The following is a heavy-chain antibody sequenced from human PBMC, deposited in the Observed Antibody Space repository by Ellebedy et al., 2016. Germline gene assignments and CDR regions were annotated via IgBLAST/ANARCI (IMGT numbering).Heavy chain of an antibody. J-gene: IGHJ6*02. Sequence: ASVKVSCXASGYTFTSYGISWVRQAPGQGLEWMGWISAYNGNTNYAQKLQGRVTMTTDTSTSTAYMELSSLRSEDTAVYYCARVGGDYADYYYYGMDVWGQGTTVTVSS. V-gene: IGHV1-18*01. CDR2: ISAYNGNT. CDR1: GYTFTSYG. D-gene: IGHD4-17*01. CDR3: ARVGGDYADYYYYGMDV.